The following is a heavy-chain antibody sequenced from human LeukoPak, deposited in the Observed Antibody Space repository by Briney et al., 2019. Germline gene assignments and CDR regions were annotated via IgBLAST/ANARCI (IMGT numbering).Heavy chain of an antibody. V-gene: IGHV3-64*05. CDR1: GFTFKSYA. Sequence: GGSLRLSCSASGFTFKSYAMHWVRQAPGKGPEYVSSINTNGANTYYADSVKGRFTISRDNSRNTVYVQTNSLTPEDTAVYYCVKGLDYSSSQMDSWGQGTLVTVSS. CDR3: VKGLDYSSSQMDS. CDR2: INTNGANT. J-gene: IGHJ4*02. D-gene: IGHD6-6*01.